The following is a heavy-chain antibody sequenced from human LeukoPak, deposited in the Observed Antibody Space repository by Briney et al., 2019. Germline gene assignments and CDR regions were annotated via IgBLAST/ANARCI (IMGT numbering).Heavy chain of an antibody. CDR1: GGTFYYHL. Sequence: GGSLRLSCAASGGTFYYHLMTWVRQAPGKGLEWVANIDEGGNKVYYAESVKGRFTISRDNTKNSLFLQMNILRAEDKGVYYCVREWFLARYSWGQGALVTVSS. CDR3: VREWFLARYS. V-gene: IGHV3-7*01. CDR2: IDEGGNKV. J-gene: IGHJ4*02. D-gene: IGHD3-10*01.